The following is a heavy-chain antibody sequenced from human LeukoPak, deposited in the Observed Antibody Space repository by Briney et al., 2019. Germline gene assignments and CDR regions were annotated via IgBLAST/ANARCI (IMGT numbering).Heavy chain of an antibody. CDR3: AKDGSGSYRFDY. J-gene: IGHJ4*02. V-gene: IGHV3-23*01. D-gene: IGHD3-10*01. CDR1: GFTFSSYA. CDR2: ISGSGGST. Sequence: PGGSLRLSCAASGFTFSSYAMSWVRQAPGKGLEWVSIISGSGGSTYYAGSVKGRFTISRDNSKNTLYLQMNSLRAEDTAVYYCAKDGSGSYRFDYWGQGTLVTVSS.